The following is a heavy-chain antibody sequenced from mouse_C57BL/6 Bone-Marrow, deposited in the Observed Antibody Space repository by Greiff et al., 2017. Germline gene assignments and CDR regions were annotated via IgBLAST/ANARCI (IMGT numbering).Heavy chain of an antibody. CDR3: ARSQGYYKFEFAY. CDR2: IYPGSGST. D-gene: IGHD2-3*01. CDR1: GYTFTSYW. V-gene: IGHV1-55*01. J-gene: IGHJ3*01. Sequence: QVQLKQPGAELVKPGASVKMSCKASGYTFTSYWITWVKQRPGQGLEWIGDIYPGSGSTNYNEKFKSKATLTVDTSSSTAYMQLSSLTSEDSAVYYCARSQGYYKFEFAYWGQGTLVTVSA.